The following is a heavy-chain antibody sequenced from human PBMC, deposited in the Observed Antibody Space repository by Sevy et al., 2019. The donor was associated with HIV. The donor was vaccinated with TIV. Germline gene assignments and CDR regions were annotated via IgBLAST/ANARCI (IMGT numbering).Heavy chain of an antibody. J-gene: IGHJ4*02. CDR3: ARDLPPSATTVAHFDY. CDR2: IWYDGSNK. CDR1: GFNFSIYG. D-gene: IGHD4-17*01. Sequence: GGSLRLSCAASGFNFSIYGMHWVRQAPGKGLEWVALIWYDGSNKYYADSVKGRFTISRDNSKNTLFLQMNSLRAEDTAVYYCARDLPPSATTVAHFDYWGQGTLVTVSS. V-gene: IGHV3-33*01.